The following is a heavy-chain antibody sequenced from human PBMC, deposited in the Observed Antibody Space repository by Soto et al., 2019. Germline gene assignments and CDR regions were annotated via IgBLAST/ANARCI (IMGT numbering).Heavy chain of an antibody. J-gene: IGHJ4*02. CDR1: GYTFTGYA. D-gene: IGHD6-19*01. CDR2: INAGNGNT. Sequence: QVQLGQSGAEEKKPGASVKVSCKASGYTFTGYAMHWVRQAPGQRLEWMGWINAGNGNTKYSQKFQGRVTITRDTYESTAYEEVSSLRSKDTAVYYWARALAVAADCDYWAAGALGIVSS. CDR3: ARALAVAADCDY. V-gene: IGHV1-3*05.